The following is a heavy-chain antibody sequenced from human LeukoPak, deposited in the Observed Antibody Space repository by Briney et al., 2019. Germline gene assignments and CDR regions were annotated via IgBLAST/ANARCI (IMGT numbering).Heavy chain of an antibody. V-gene: IGHV3-9*01. D-gene: IGHD3-10*01. Sequence: GGSLRLSCAASGFTFDDYAMHWVRQAPGKGLEWVSGISWNSGYIGYADSVKGRFTISRDNAENSLYLQMNSLRSEDTALYYCAKDVNYYASGSPFDYWGQGTLVTVSS. CDR3: AKDVNYYASGSPFDY. CDR2: ISWNSGYI. CDR1: GFTFDDYA. J-gene: IGHJ4*02.